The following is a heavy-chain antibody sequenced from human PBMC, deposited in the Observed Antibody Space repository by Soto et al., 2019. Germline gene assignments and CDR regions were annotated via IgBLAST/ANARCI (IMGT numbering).Heavy chain of an antibody. V-gene: IGHV4-38-2*02. D-gene: IGHD1-1*01. CDR1: GFSISSGYD. Sequence: XETLSLTCDVSGFSISSGYDWSWFRQAPGKGLEWIGSIYRSGNSYHNPSLETRLILSVDTSKNQFSLKLASVTAADTAIYYCAREKVGTTFFDKWGQGTQVTVSS. J-gene: IGHJ4*02. CDR3: AREKVGTTFFDK. CDR2: IYRSGNS.